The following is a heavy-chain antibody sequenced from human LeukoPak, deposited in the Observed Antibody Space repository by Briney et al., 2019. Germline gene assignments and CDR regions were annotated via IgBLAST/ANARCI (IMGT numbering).Heavy chain of an antibody. CDR3: AHMSPLDAFDI. J-gene: IGHJ3*02. V-gene: IGHV2-5*02. CDR2: IYWDDDK. CDR1: GFSLSTSGVG. Sequence: SGPTLVNPTQTLTLTCSFSGFSLSTSGVGVGWVRQPPGKALEWLALIYWDDDKRYSPSLKSRLSITKDTSKNQVVLTMTNMDPVDTATYYCAHMSPLDAFDIWGQGTMVTASS.